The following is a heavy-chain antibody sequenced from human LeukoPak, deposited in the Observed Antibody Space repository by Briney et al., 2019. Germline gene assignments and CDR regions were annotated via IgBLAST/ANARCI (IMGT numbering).Heavy chain of an antibody. D-gene: IGHD6-13*01. Sequence: ASVKVSCKASGYTFTSYDINWVRQATGQGLEWMGWMDPNSGNTGYAQKFQGRVTMTRNTSISTAYMELSSLRSEDTAVYYCARAWSSSSWFDYWGQGTLVTVSS. CDR3: ARAWSSSSWFDY. V-gene: IGHV1-8*01. CDR2: MDPNSGNT. J-gene: IGHJ4*02. CDR1: GYTFTSYD.